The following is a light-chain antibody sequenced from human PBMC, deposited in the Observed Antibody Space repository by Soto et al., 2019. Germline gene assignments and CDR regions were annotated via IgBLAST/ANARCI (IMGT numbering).Light chain of an antibody. Sequence: QSVLTQPPSVSGAPGQRVTISCTGSSSNIGAGYDVHWYQQLPGTAPKLLIYGNSNRPSGVPDRFSGSKSGTSASLAITGLQAEDEADYYCHSYDSSLGAYVFGTGTKVTV. CDR3: HSYDSSLGAYV. J-gene: IGLJ1*01. CDR2: GNS. V-gene: IGLV1-40*01. CDR1: SSNIGAGYD.